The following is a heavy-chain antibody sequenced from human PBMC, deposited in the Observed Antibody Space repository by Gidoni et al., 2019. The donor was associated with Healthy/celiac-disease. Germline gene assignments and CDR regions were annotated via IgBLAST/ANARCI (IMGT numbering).Heavy chain of an antibody. J-gene: IGHJ6*02. V-gene: IGHV7-4-1*02. CDR3: ARDLGSSGYYPSYYYYGMDV. Sequence: QVQLVQSGSELKKPGASVKVSCKASGYTFPSYPMTWVRQAPGQGLEWMGWINTNPGNPTYAQGFTGRFVFSLDTSVSTAYLQISSLKAEDTAVYYCARDLGSSGYYPSYYYYGMDVWGQGTTVTVSS. D-gene: IGHD3-22*01. CDR1: GYTFPSYP. CDR2: INTNPGNP.